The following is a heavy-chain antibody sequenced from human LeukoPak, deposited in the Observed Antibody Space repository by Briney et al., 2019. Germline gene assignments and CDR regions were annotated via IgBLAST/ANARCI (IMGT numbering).Heavy chain of an antibody. J-gene: IGHJ4*02. CDR2: INPSGGST. D-gene: IGHD6-13*01. Sequence: ASVKVPCKASGYTFTSYYMHWVRQAPGQGLEWMGIINPSGGSTSYAQKFQGRVTMTRDTSTSTVYMELSSLRSEDTAVYYCARDPSPLYSSSWYYFDYWGQGTLVTVSS. V-gene: IGHV1-46*01. CDR1: GYTFTSYY. CDR3: ARDPSPLYSSSWYYFDY.